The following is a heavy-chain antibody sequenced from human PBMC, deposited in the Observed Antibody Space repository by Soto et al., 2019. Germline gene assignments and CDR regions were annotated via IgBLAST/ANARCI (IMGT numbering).Heavy chain of an antibody. J-gene: IGHJ3*02. V-gene: IGHV4-59*01. CDR1: GGSMISYY. CDR2: IYHSGST. CDR3: ARDYYYDSSGYRTDAFDI. Sequence: SETLSLTCTVSGGSMISYYWSWIRQPPGKGLQWIGEIYHSGSTRYNPSLKSRVIISVDKSKNQFSLKLSSVTAADTAVYYCARDYYYDSSGYRTDAFDIWGQGTMVTVSS. D-gene: IGHD3-22*01.